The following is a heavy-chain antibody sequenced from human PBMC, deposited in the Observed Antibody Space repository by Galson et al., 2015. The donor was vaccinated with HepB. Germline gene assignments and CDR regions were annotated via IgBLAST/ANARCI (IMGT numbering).Heavy chain of an antibody. V-gene: IGHV3-33*01. CDR2: IWYDGSNK. J-gene: IGHJ4*02. D-gene: IGHD2-21*02. CDR3: ARDGEVVTDSYYFDY. Sequence: SLRLSCAASGFTFSSYGMHWVRQAPGKGLEWVAVIWYDGSNKYYADSVKGRFTISRDNSKNTLYLQMNSLRAEDTAVYYCARDGEVVTDSYYFDYWGQGTLVTVSS. CDR1: GFTFSSYG.